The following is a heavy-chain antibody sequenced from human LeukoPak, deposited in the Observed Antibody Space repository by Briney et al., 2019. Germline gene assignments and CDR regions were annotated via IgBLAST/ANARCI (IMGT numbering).Heavy chain of an antibody. CDR3: ARVGSSGWYFGGFEY. CDR1: GGPISSYY. V-gene: IGHV4-59*01. D-gene: IGHD6-19*01. Sequence: SETLSLTCTVSGGPISSYYWSWIRQPPGKGLEWIGYIYYSGSTNYNPSLKSRVTISVDTSKNQFSLKLSSVTAADTAVYYCARVGSSGWYFGGFEYWGQGTLVTVSS. J-gene: IGHJ4*02. CDR2: IYYSGST.